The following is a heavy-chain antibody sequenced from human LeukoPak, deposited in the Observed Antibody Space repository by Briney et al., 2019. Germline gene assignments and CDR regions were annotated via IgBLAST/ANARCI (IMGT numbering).Heavy chain of an antibody. CDR1: GFTFSSYW. CDR3: ARGRYCSGDNCSHYGMDV. CDR2: IKQDGSEK. D-gene: IGHD2-15*01. Sequence: PGGSLRLSCAASGFTFSSYWMSWVRQAPGKGLEWVANIKQDGSEKYYVDSVKGRFTISRDNAKNSLYLQMNSLRAEDTAVYYCARGRYCSGDNCSHYGMDVWGQGTTVTVSS. J-gene: IGHJ6*01. V-gene: IGHV3-7*01.